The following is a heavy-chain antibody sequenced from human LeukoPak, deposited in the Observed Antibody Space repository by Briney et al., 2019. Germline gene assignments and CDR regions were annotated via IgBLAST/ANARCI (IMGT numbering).Heavy chain of an antibody. CDR1: ADSTTSGY. CDR3: AGRGQRYFRD. Sequence: SETLSLTCNITADSTTSGYWSWIRQSPGKGLEWIGYIYGIENTDYNPSLKSRVTLSLDTSKNQLSLKLTAVSAADTAVYYCAGRGQRYFRDWGQGALVTVSS. CDR2: IYGIENT. V-gene: IGHV4-59*08. J-gene: IGHJ1*01.